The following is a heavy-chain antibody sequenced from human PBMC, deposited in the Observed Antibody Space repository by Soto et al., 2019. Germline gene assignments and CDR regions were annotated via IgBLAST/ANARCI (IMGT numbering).Heavy chain of an antibody. D-gene: IGHD2-2*02. CDR2: ILCLNDRK. CDR3: VRGRRTFTEKTSYTDFDL. CDR1: GYTFSDYG. V-gene: IGHV1-3*01. Sequence: QVHLVQSGAEVKTPGASVTISCKASGYTFSDYGIHWIRQAPGQRPEWLGWILCLNDRKEYSQKFQVRIALSRDTSAITAYLGLSRLRPEDTAVYYCVRGRRTFTEKTSYTDFDLWCQGSLVSVSS. J-gene: IGHJ4*02.